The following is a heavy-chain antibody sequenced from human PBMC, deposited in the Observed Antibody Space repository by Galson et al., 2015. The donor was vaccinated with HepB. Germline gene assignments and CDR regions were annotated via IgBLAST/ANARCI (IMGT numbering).Heavy chain of an antibody. D-gene: IGHD3-3*01. CDR2: IDPSDSYT. Sequence: QSGAEVKKPGESLRISCKGSGYSFISYWISWVRQMPGKGLEWMGRIDPSDSYTNYSPSFQGHVTISADKSISTAYLQWSSLKASDTAMYYCASSPGPYYDSWSGDGTDAFDIWGQGTMVTVSS. J-gene: IGHJ3*02. CDR1: GYSFISYW. CDR3: ASSPGPYYDSWSGDGTDAFDI. V-gene: IGHV5-10-1*01.